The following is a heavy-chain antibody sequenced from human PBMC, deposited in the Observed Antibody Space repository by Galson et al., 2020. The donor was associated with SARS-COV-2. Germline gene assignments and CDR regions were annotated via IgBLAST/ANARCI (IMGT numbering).Heavy chain of an antibody. J-gene: IGHJ6*02. Sequence: GGSLRLSCAASGFTFDDYAMHWVRQAPGKGLEWVSGIRWNSGSIGYADSVKGRFTISRDNAKNSLYLQMNSLRAEDTALYYCATLPYGSATNYYYGMDVWGQGTTVTVSS. CDR2: IRWNSGSI. CDR3: ATLPYGSATNYYYGMDV. V-gene: IGHV3-9*01. D-gene: IGHD3-10*01. CDR1: GFTFDDYA.